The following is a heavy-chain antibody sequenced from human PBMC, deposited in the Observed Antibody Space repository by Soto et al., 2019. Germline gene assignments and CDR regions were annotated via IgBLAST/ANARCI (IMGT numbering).Heavy chain of an antibody. D-gene: IGHD6-13*01. CDR2: ISSSSSYI. CDR3: ARGLVPYSSSWYYFDY. CDR1: GFAFSSYS. Sequence: GSLRLSCAASGFAFSSYSMNWVRQAPGKGLEWVSSISSSSSYIYYADSVKGRFTISRDNAKNSLYLQMNSLRAEDTAVYYCARGLVPYSSSWYYFDYWGQGTLVTVSS. V-gene: IGHV3-21*01. J-gene: IGHJ4*02.